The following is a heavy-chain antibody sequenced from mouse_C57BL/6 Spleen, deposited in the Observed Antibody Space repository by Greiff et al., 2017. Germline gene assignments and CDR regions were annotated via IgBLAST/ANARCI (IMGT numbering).Heavy chain of an antibody. CDR2: IYPRSGNT. D-gene: IGHD1-1*01. Sequence: VQRVESGAELARPGASVKLSCKASGYTFTSYGISWVKQRTGQGLEWIGEIYPRSGNTYYNEKFKGKATLTADKSSSTAYMELRSLTSEDSAVYFCARSPLFITTVVATDFYAMDYWGQGTSVTVSS. CDR1: GYTFTSYG. CDR3: ARSPLFITTVVATDFYAMDY. V-gene: IGHV1-81*01. J-gene: IGHJ4*01.